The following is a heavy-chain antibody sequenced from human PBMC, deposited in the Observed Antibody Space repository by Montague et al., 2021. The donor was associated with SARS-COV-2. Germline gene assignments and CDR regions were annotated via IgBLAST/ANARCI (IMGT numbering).Heavy chain of an antibody. D-gene: IGHD2-21*01. Sequence: SLRLSCAASGFTFSSYVINWIRQVPGKGLEWVSSISGNSAYIHYADPVKGRFTISRDNAKNSVFLHMTGLTPEDTAMYFCARTMGAYSNYFDPWGQGPWSASPQ. CDR1: GFTFSSYV. CDR2: ISGNSAYI. J-gene: IGHJ5*02. V-gene: IGHV3-21*06. CDR3: ARTMGAYSNYFDP.